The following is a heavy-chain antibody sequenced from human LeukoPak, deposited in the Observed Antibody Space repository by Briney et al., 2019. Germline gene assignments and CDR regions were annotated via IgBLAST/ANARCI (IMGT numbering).Heavy chain of an antibody. CDR2: IKQDGSEK. CDR3: ARERGGWSAARLSDY. J-gene: IGHJ4*02. D-gene: IGHD6-6*01. V-gene: IGHV3-7*01. CDR1: GFTFSSYW. Sequence: GGSLRLSCAASGFTFSSYWMSWVRQAPGKGLEWVANIKQDGSEKYYVDSVKGRFTISRDNAKNSLYLQMNSLRAEDTAVYYCARERGGWSAARLSDYWGQGTLVTVSS.